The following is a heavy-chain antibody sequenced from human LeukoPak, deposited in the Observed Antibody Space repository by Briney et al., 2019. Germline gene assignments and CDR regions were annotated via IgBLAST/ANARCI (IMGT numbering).Heavy chain of an antibody. CDR2: ISYDGSNK. J-gene: IGHJ3*02. CDR1: GFTLSINY. D-gene: IGHD3-10*01. CDR3: AKDRGVWAFDI. V-gene: IGHV3-30*18. Sequence: GGSLRLSCAASGFTLSINYMSWVRQAPGKALEWVAVISYDGSNKDYADSVKGRFTISRDNSKNTLDLQMNSLRAEDTAVYYCAKDRGVWAFDIWGQGTMVTVSS.